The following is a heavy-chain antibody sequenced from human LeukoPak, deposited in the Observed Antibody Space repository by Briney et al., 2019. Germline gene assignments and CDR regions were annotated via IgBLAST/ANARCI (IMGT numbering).Heavy chain of an antibody. J-gene: IGHJ3*01. D-gene: IGHD3-3*01. CDR3: ARDRGYDFWSGPANP. Sequence: PGGSLRLSCAAAGFTVSDYYMRWIRQAPGKGMEWVSYISSSGSTIYYADSVKGRFPISRDNAKNSLYLQMNSLIAEDTAVYYCARDRGYDFWSGPANPWGQETMVTVSS. V-gene: IGHV3-11*04. CDR1: GFTVSDYY. CDR2: ISSSGSTI.